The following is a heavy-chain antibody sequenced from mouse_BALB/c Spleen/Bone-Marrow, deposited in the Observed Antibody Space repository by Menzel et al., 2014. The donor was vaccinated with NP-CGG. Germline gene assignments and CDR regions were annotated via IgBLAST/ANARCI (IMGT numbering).Heavy chain of an antibody. V-gene: IGHV2-6-7*01. D-gene: IGHD2-4*01. J-gene: IGHJ1*01. CDR2: IWGDGNT. Sequence: VKLVESGPGLVAPSQSLSITCTVSGFSLTGYGVNWVRQPPGKGLEWLGMIWGDGNTDYNSDLKSRLSISKDNSKSQVFLKMNGLQTDDTARYYCARVYYDYDWWYFDVWGAGTTVTVSS. CDR1: GFSLTGYG. CDR3: ARVYYDYDWWYFDV.